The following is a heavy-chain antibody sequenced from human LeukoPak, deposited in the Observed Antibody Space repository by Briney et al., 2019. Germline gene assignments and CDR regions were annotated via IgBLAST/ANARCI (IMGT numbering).Heavy chain of an antibody. CDR1: GGSISSYY. CDR2: IYTSGST. D-gene: IGHD2-15*01. V-gene: IGHV4-4*07. J-gene: IGHJ5*02. Sequence: TSSETLSLTCTVSGGSISSYYWSWIRQPAGKGLGWIGRIYTSGSTNYNPSLKSRVTMSVDTSMNQFSLKLSSVTAADTAVYYCARDHTFNCSGGSCYPRYNWFDPWGQGTLVTVSS. CDR3: ARDHTFNCSGGSCYPRYNWFDP.